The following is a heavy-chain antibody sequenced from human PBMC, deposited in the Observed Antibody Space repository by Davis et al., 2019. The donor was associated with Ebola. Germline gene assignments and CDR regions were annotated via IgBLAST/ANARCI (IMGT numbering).Heavy chain of an antibody. D-gene: IGHD1-26*01. J-gene: IGHJ4*02. CDR1: GGTFSSYT. CDR3: ARTSIVGTTTTASDI. CDR2: ISAYNGNT. Sequence: ASVKVSCKASGGTFSSYTISWVRQAPGQGLEWMGWISAYNGNTNYAQILQGRVTMTTDTSTGTAYMELRSLRSDDTAVYFCARTSIVGTTTTASDIWGQGTLVTVSS. V-gene: IGHV1-18*01.